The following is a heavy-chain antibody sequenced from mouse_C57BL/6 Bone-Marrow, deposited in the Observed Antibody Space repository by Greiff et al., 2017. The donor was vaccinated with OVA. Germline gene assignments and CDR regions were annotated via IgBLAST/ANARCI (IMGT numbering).Heavy chain of an antibody. D-gene: IGHD1-1*01. CDR2: ISDGGSYT. Sequence: EVKLMESGGGLVKPGGSLKLSCAASGFTFSSYAMSWVRQTPEKRLEWVATISDGGSYTYYPDNVKGRFTISRDNAKNNLYLQMSHLKSEDTAMYYCAKLLRSLYWYFDVWGTGTTVTVSS. V-gene: IGHV5-4*03. CDR3: AKLLRSLYWYFDV. CDR1: GFTFSSYA. J-gene: IGHJ1*03.